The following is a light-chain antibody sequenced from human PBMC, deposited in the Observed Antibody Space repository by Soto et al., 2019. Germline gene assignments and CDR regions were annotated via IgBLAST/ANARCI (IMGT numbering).Light chain of an antibody. CDR2: EVS. J-gene: IGLJ2*01. CDR3: SSYAGSNNFVV. CDR1: SSDDGGYNY. V-gene: IGLV2-8*01. Sequence: QSVLTQPPSASGSPGQSVTISCTGTSSDDGGYNYVSWYQQHPGKAPKLMLYEVSKRPSGVPDRFSGSKSGNTASLTVSGLQAEDEADYYCSSYAGSNNFVVFGGGTKLTVL.